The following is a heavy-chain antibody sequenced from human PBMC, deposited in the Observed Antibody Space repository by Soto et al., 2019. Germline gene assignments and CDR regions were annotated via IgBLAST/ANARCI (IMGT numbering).Heavy chain of an antibody. J-gene: IGHJ4*02. V-gene: IGHV1-69*02. CDR1: GGTFSSYT. CDR2: IIPILGIA. Sequence: QVQLVQSGAEVKKPGSSVKVSCKASGGTFSSYTISWVRQAPGQGLEWMGRIIPILGIANYAQKFQGRVTITADKSTSTAYMELSSLRSEDTAVYYCALGYCSGGSCYTQLDYWGQGTLVTVSS. CDR3: ALGYCSGGSCYTQLDY. D-gene: IGHD2-15*01.